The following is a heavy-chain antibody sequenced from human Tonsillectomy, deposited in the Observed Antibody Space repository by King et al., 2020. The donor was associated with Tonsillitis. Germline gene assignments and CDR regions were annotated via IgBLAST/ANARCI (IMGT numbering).Heavy chain of an antibody. V-gene: IGHV3-7*01. Sequence: EVQLVESGGGLVQPGGSLRRSCAASGFTFSIYWMSWVLQAPGKGLELVANIKQEGSEKYYVDSVKGRFTISRDNAKTSLYLQMNSLRAEDTAVYYCARRRGSNAFDIWGQGTMVTVSS. CDR2: IKQEGSEK. D-gene: IGHD6-6*01. CDR3: ARRRGSNAFDI. J-gene: IGHJ3*02. CDR1: GFTFSIYW.